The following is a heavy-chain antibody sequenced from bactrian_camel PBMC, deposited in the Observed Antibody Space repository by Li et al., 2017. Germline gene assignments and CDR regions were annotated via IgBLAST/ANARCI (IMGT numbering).Heavy chain of an antibody. Sequence: HVQLVESGGGSVQPGGSLSLSCAVSGTTNSNYCMGWSRQGPGNRCELVASIKGDGTTYYADSVKGRFTISQDNIKNTVYLFMNSLKPEDTAIYSCKTYGLPWCAAGSFGQGTQVTVS. CDR1: GTTNSNYC. CDR2: IKGDGTT. J-gene: IGHJ4*01. D-gene: IGHD6*01. V-gene: IGHV3S53*01.